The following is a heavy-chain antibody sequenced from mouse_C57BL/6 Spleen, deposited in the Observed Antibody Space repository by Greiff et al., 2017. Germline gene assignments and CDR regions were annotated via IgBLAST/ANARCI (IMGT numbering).Heavy chain of an antibody. Sequence: VQLQQPGAELVKPGASVKLSCKASGYTFTSYWMHWVKQRPGRGLEWIGRIDPNSGGTKYNEKFKSKATLTVDKPTSTAYMQLSSLTSEDPAVYYWARSAFDYMYYFGGWGQGTTLTVSS. V-gene: IGHV1-72*01. CDR3: ARSAFDYMYYFGG. CDR2: IDPNSGGT. CDR1: GYTFTSYW. J-gene: IGHJ2*01. D-gene: IGHD2-4*01.